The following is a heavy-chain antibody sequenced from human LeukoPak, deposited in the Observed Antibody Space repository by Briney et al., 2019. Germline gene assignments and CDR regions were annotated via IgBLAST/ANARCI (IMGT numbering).Heavy chain of an antibody. CDR2: ISGSGGST. Sequence: GGSLRLSCAASGFTFSSYAMSWVRQAPGKGLEWVSAISGSGGSTYYADSVKGRFTISRDNSKNTLYLQMNSLRAEDTAVHDCAKEITAGYYDSSGAFDYWGQGTLVTVSS. D-gene: IGHD3-22*01. V-gene: IGHV3-23*01. CDR1: GFTFSSYA. CDR3: AKEITAGYYDSSGAFDY. J-gene: IGHJ4*02.